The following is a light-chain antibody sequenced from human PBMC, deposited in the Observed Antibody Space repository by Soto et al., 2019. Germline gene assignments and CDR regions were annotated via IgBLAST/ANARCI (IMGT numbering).Light chain of an antibody. V-gene: IGLV2-14*01. J-gene: IGLJ2*01. CDR2: EVS. Sequence: QSALTQPASLSGSPGQSITISCTGSSSDVGGYNYVSWYQQHPGKAPKLMIYEVSNRPSGISNRFSGSKSGNPASLTLSGLQAEDEADYYCSSYTSSSTLVFGGGTKLTVL. CDR1: SSDVGGYNY. CDR3: SSYTSSSTLV.